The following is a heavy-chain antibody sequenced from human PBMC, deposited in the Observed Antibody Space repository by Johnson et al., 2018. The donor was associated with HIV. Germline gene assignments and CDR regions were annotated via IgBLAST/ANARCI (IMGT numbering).Heavy chain of an antibody. Sequence: VQLVESGGDLIQHGGSLRLSCAASGFTVSSNYMSWVRQAPGKGLEWVSVIYSGGSTYYADSVKGRFTISIDNSKNTLYVQMNSLRVEDTAVYYCARGEQWLVPDSEDAFDIWGQGTMFTVSS. J-gene: IGHJ3*02. CDR2: IYSGGST. CDR1: GFTVSSNY. V-gene: IGHV3-66*03. D-gene: IGHD6-19*01. CDR3: ARGEQWLVPDSEDAFDI.